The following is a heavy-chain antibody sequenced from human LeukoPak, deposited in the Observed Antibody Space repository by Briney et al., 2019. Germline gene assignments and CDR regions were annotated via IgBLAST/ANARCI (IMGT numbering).Heavy chain of an antibody. CDR1: GITLSNYG. CDR2: ISGSGGRT. V-gene: IGHV3-23*01. J-gene: IGHJ4*02. CDR3: ARDIAAAGTDY. D-gene: IGHD6-13*01. Sequence: PGGSLRLSCAVSGITLSNYGMSWVRQAPGKGLEWVAGISGSGGRTNYADSVKGRFTISRDNAKNSLYLQMNSLRAEDTAVYYCARDIAAAGTDYWGQGTLVTVSS.